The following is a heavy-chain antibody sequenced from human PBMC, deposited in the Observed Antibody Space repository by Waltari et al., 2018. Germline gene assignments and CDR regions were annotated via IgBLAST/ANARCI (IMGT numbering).Heavy chain of an antibody. D-gene: IGHD2-21*01. CDR1: EYTFTSSY. V-gene: IGHV1-46*01. CDR3: ALDTGALWMDV. Sequence: QVQLVQSGAEVKKPGASVKISCKTSEYTFTSSYIHWVRQAHGQGLEWMGIIKPSGGSTSYAQKFQGRVTMTRDTSTSTVYMELSSLRSEDTAVYYCALDTGALWMDVWGQGTTVTVSS. CDR2: IKPSGGST. J-gene: IGHJ6*02.